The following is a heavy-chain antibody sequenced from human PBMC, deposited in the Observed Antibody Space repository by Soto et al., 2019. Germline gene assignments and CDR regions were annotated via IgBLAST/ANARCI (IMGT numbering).Heavy chain of an antibody. J-gene: IGHJ3*02. CDR3: ARAGANIVATIWGDAFDI. CDR2: IIPILGIA. D-gene: IGHD5-12*01. CDR1: GGTFSSYT. V-gene: IGHV1-69*02. Sequence: ASVKVSCKASGGTFSSYTISWVRQAPGQGLEWMGRIIPILGIANYAQKFQGRVTITADKSTSTAYMELSSLRSEDTAVYYCARAGANIVATIWGDAFDIWGQGTMVTVSS.